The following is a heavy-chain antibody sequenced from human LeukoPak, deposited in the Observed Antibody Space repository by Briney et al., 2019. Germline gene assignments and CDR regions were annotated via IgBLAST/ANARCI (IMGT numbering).Heavy chain of an antibody. CDR2: IRYDGSNK. Sequence: GGSLRLSCAASGFTFSSYGMLWVRQAPGKGLGWVAFIRYDGSNKYYADSVKGRFTISRDNSKNTLYLQMNSLRAEDTAVYYCAKEHALVPAAPFDYWGQGTLVTVSS. V-gene: IGHV3-30*02. J-gene: IGHJ4*02. CDR3: AKEHALVPAAPFDY. CDR1: GFTFSSYG. D-gene: IGHD2-2*01.